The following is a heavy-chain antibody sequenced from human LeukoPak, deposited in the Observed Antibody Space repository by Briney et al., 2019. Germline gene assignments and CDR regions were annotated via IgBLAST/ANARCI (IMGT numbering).Heavy chain of an antibody. J-gene: IGHJ6*02. Sequence: GGSLRLSCAASGFTFSSYWMHWVRQAPGKGLVWVSRINSDGSSTSYVDSVKGRFTISRDNAKNTLYLQMNSLRAEDTAVYYCARMADYYYYGMDVWGQGTTVTVSS. CDR2: INSDGSST. CDR1: GFTFSSYW. V-gene: IGHV3-74*01. D-gene: IGHD5-24*01. CDR3: ARMADYYYYGMDV.